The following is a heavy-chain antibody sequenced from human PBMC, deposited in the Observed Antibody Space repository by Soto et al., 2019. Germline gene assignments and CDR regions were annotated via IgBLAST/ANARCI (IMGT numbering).Heavy chain of an antibody. D-gene: IGHD3-10*01. Sequence: PWRSLRLSCAASGFTISGNYMSWVRQAPGKGLEWVSVIYSAGTTYYANSVEGRFTISRDNSRNTLYLQMDSLRAEDTAIYYSGSTNYNPSLKSRVTISVDTSKNQFSLKLSSVTAADTAVYYCARYGVGDSGYDFSLLDYYYYYYMDVWGKGTTVTVSS. J-gene: IGHJ6*03. CDR2: IYSAGTT. CDR1: GFTISGNY. V-gene: IGHV3-66*01. CDR3: GSTNYNPSLKSRVTISVDTSKNQFSLKLSSVTAADTAVYYCARYGVGDSGYDFSLLDYYYYYYMDV.